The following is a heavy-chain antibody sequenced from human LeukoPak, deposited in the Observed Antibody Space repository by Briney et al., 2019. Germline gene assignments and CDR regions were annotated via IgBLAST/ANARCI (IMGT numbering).Heavy chain of an antibody. Sequence: RAGGSLRLSCAASGFTFSSYGMHWVRQAPGKGLEWVAFIRYDGSNKYYADSVKGRFTISRDNSKNTLYLQMNSLRAEDTAVYYCAKESPRIAAAGTLDYWGQGTLVTVSS. J-gene: IGHJ4*02. V-gene: IGHV3-30*02. D-gene: IGHD6-13*01. CDR3: AKESPRIAAAGTLDY. CDR1: GFTFSSYG. CDR2: IRYDGSNK.